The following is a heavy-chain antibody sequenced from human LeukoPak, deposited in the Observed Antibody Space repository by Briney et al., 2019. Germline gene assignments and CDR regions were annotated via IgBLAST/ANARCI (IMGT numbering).Heavy chain of an antibody. CDR2: IYYSGST. D-gene: IGHD3-3*01. CDR1: GVSISSGGYY. J-gene: IGHJ5*02. V-gene: IGHV4-31*03. CDR3: ASTAKYYDFWSGYYGWFDP. Sequence: SQTLSLTCTVSGVSISSGGYYWSWIRQHPGKGLEWIGYIYYSGSTYYNPSLKSRVTISVDTSKNQFSLKLSSVTAADTAVYYCASTAKYYDFWSGYYGWFDPWGQGTLVTVSS.